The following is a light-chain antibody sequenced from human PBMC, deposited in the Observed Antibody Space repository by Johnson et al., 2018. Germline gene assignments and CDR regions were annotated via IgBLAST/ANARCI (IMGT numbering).Light chain of an antibody. Sequence: QSVLTQPPSVSAAPGQKVTISCSGSSSNIGNNYVSWYQQLPGTAPKLLIYENNKRPSGIPDRFSGSKSGTSATLGITGLQTRDEADYYCGTWDSSLSAGNV. CDR1: SSNIGNNY. CDR2: ENN. V-gene: IGLV1-51*02. J-gene: IGLJ1*01. CDR3: GTWDSSLSAGNV.